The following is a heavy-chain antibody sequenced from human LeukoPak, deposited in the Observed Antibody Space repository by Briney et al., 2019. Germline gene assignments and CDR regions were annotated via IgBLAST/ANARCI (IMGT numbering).Heavy chain of an antibody. V-gene: IGHV4-31*03. J-gene: IGHJ4*02. D-gene: IGHD2-2*01. CDR2: IYYSGST. CDR1: GGSISSGGYY. CDR3: ARVPIPPHCSSTSCYSIDY. Sequence: SETLSPTCTVSGGSISSGGYYWSWIRQHPGKGLEWIGYIYYSGSTYYNPSLKSRVTISVDTSKNQFSLKLSSVTAADTAVYYCARVPIPPHCSSTSCYSIDYWGQGTLVTVSS.